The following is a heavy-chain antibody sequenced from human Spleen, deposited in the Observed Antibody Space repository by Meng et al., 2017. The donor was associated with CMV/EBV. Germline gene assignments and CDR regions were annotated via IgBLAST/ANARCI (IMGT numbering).Heavy chain of an antibody. CDR2: IYYSGST. CDR3: ARAGSWGQIDY. Sequence: GSLRLSCTVSGGSISSSSYYWGWIRQPPGKGLEWIGSIYYSGSTYYNPSLKSRVTISVDTSKNQFSLKLGSVTAADTAVYYCARAGSWGQIDYWGQGTLVTVSS. D-gene: IGHD7-27*01. J-gene: IGHJ4*02. CDR1: GGSISSSSYY. V-gene: IGHV4-39*07.